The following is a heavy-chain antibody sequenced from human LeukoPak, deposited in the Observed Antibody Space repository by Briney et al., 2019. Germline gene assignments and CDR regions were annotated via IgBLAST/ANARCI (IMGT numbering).Heavy chain of an antibody. CDR2: VYATGST. D-gene: IGHD3-22*01. CDR1: GGSISSYY. CDR3: ARGLSSGRYNWFDP. Sequence: PSETLSLTCTVSGGSISSYYWSWIRLPTGKGLEWIGRVYATGSTNYNPSLKSRLNMAVDTSKNQVSLILTSVTAADTAVYYCARGLSSGRYNWFDPWGQGTRVIVSS. J-gene: IGHJ5*02. V-gene: IGHV4-4*07.